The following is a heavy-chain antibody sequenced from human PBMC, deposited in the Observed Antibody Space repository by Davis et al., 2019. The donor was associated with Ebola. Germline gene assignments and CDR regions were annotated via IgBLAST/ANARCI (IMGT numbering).Heavy chain of an antibody. J-gene: IGHJ1*01. CDR3: TRGESYYDFWSGYRSAEYFQH. Sequence: PGGSLRLSCAASGFTFSSYSMNWVRQAPGKGLEWVSYISSSSSTIYYADSVKGRFTISRDNAKNSLYLQMNSLKTEDTAVYYCTRGESYYDFWSGYRSAEYFQHWGQGTLVTVSS. CDR1: GFTFSSYS. D-gene: IGHD3-3*01. V-gene: IGHV3-48*01. CDR2: ISSSSSTI.